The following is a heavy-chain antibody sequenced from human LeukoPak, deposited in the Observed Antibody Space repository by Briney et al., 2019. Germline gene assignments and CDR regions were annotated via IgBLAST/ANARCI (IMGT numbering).Heavy chain of an antibody. Sequence: QPVGSLRLSCAASGFSFSSYGIHWVRQAPGKGLEWVAVISSDGADKYYADSVKGRFTISRDNSQNMMYLQMSSLRAEDTAVYYCGKSLGGSFAAGIFWGQGTPVTVSS. D-gene: IGHD1-26*01. CDR2: ISSDGADK. CDR1: GFSFSSYG. V-gene: IGHV3-30*18. J-gene: IGHJ4*02. CDR3: GKSLGGSFAAGIF.